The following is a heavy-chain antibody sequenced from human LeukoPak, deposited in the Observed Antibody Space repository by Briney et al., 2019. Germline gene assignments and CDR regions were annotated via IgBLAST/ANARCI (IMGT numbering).Heavy chain of an antibody. CDR2: IIPIFGTA. D-gene: IGHD3-16*01. CDR3: ARAPALGGEGGAFDI. J-gene: IGHJ3*02. Sequence: SVKVSCKASAGTFSSYAISWVRQAPGQGLEWMGGIIPIFGTANYAQKFQGRVTITADESTSTAYMELSSLRSEDTAVYYCARAPALGGEGGAFDIWGQGTMVTVSS. CDR1: AGTFSSYA. V-gene: IGHV1-69*13.